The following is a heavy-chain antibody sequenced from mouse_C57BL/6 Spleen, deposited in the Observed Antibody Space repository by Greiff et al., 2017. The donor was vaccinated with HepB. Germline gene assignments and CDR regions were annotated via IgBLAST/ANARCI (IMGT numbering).Heavy chain of an antibody. V-gene: IGHV1-7*01. Sequence: QVQLKQSGAELAKPGASVKLSCKASGYTFTSYWMHWVKPRPGQGLEWIGYINPSSGYTKYNQKFKDKATLTADKSSSTAYMQLSSLAYEDSAVYYCARSKGGSNYYFDYWGQGTTLTVSS. D-gene: IGHD2-5*01. J-gene: IGHJ2*01. CDR3: ARSKGGSNYYFDY. CDR2: INPSSGYT. CDR1: GYTFTSYW.